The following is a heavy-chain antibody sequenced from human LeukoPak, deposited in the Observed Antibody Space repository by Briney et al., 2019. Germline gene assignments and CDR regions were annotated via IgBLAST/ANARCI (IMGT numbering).Heavy chain of an antibody. CDR1: GFTFDDYA. J-gene: IGHJ6*03. CDR2: ISWNSGSI. D-gene: IGHD4/OR15-4a*01. CDR3: AKCGGAYYYYYMDV. V-gene: IGHV3-9*01. Sequence: GGSLRLSCAASGFTFDDYAMHWVRQAPGKGLEWVSGISWNSGSIGYADSVKGRFTISRDNAKNSLYLQMNSLRAEDTALYYCAKCGGAYYYYYMDVWGKGTTVTVSS.